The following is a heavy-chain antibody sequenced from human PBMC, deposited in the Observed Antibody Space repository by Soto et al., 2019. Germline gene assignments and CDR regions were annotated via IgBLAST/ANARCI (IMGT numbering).Heavy chain of an antibody. CDR3: ARDYYDSSGYYSWFDP. CDR2: IIPIFGTA. CDR1: GGTFSSYA. V-gene: IGHV1-69*13. D-gene: IGHD3-22*01. J-gene: IGHJ5*02. Sequence: SVKVSCKASGGTFSSYAISWVRQAPGQGLEWMGGIIPIFGTANYAQKFQGRVTITADESTSTAYMELSSLRSEDTAVYYCARDYYDSSGYYSWFDPWGQGTLVTVSS.